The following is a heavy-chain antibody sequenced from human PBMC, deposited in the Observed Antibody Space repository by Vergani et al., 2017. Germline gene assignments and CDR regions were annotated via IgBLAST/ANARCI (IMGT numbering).Heavy chain of an antibody. CDR3: ARDFGPLRVTGWFDP. V-gene: IGHV3-30-3*01. J-gene: IGHJ5*02. CDR1: GFTFSSYA. D-gene: IGHD3/OR15-3a*01. Sequence: QVQLVESGGGVVQPGRSLRLSCAASGFTFSSYAMHWVRQAPGKGVEWVAVISYDGSNKYYADSVKGRFTLSRDHSKNALYLQMNSLRAEDTAVYYCARDFGPLRVTGWFDPWGQGTLVTVSS. CDR2: ISYDGSNK.